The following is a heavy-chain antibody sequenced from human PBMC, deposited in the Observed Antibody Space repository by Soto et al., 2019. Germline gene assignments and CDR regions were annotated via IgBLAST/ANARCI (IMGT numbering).Heavy chain of an antibody. CDR3: SAYSTFPSYFDH. J-gene: IGHJ4*02. V-gene: IGHV1-3*01. Sequence: ASVKVSCKASGCTFTNYGIYWVRQAPGQRLEWMGWINAGNGDPRYSQKFQGRLTITRDISATTAYMELSSLRSEDMALYFCSAYSTFPSYFDHWGQGTLVTVSS. D-gene: IGHD2-2*01. CDR2: INAGNGDP. CDR1: GCTFTNYG.